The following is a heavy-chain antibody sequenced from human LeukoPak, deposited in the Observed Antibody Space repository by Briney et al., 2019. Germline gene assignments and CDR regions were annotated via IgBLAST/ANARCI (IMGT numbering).Heavy chain of an antibody. CDR3: ATSIGYSGYNWYFDL. Sequence: ASVKVSCKASGYTFTSYGISWVRQAPGQGLEWMGWISAYNGNTNYAQKLQGRVTMTTDTSTSTAYMELSSLRSEDTAVYYCATSIGYSGYNWYFDLWGRGTLVTVSS. J-gene: IGHJ2*01. V-gene: IGHV1-18*01. D-gene: IGHD5-12*01. CDR2: ISAYNGNT. CDR1: GYTFTSYG.